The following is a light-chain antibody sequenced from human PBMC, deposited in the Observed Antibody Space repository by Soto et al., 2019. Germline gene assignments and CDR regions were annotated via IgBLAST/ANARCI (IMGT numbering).Light chain of an antibody. CDR3: SSYAVSNNFYFV. CDR1: SSDVGGYNY. J-gene: IGLJ3*02. V-gene: IGLV2-8*01. CDR2: EVT. Sequence: QSALTQPPSASGSPGQSVTISCTGTSSDVGGYNYVSWYQQYPGSAPKLMIYEVTKRPSGGPDRFSGSKSGNTASLTVSGLQAEDEADYYCSSYAVSNNFYFVFGGGTKLTVL.